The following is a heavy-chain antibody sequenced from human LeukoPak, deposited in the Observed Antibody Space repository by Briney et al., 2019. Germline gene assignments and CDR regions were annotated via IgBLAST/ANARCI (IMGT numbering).Heavy chain of an antibody. CDR2: ISGSGGST. Sequence: QSGGSLRLSCAASGFTFSSYAMSWVRQAPGKGLEWVSAISGSGGSTYYADSVKGRFTISRDNSKNTLYLQMNSLRSDDTAVYYCVRDQGHNVDNWGQGTLVTVSS. V-gene: IGHV3-23*01. CDR3: VRDQGHNVDN. D-gene: IGHD1-1*01. J-gene: IGHJ4*02. CDR1: GFTFSSYA.